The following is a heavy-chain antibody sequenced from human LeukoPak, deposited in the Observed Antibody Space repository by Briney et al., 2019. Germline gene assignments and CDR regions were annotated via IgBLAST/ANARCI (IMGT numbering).Heavy chain of an antibody. J-gene: IGHJ4*02. Sequence: GGSLRLSCAASGFTFSSYTMNWVRQAPGKGLEWVSSISSSSGYIYYADSVKGRFTISRDNAKNSLYLQMNSLRAEDTAVYYFAGDSGRITMVRGARVFDYWGQGTLVTVSS. D-gene: IGHD3-10*01. CDR3: AGDSGRITMVRGARVFDY. CDR1: GFTFSSYT. V-gene: IGHV3-21*01. CDR2: ISSSSGYI.